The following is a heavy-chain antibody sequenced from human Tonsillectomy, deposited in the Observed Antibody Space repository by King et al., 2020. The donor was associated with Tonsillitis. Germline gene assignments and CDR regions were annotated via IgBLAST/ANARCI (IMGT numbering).Heavy chain of an antibody. CDR1: GFAFRSYA. Sequence: VQLVESGGGLVQPGGSLRLSCAASGFAFRSYAMSWVRQAPGKGLEWVSAISGSGGSTYYADSVKGRFTISRDNFKNTLYLQMNSLRAEDTAIYYCARDKYGGDPNDAFDIWGQGTMVTVSS. V-gene: IGHV3-23*04. CDR3: ARDKYGGDPNDAFDI. CDR2: ISGSGGST. D-gene: IGHD2-21*02. J-gene: IGHJ3*02.